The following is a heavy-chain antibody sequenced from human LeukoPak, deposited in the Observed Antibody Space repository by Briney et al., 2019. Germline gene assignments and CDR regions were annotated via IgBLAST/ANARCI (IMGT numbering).Heavy chain of an antibody. J-gene: IGHJ5*02. CDR1: GFTVSSNY. CDR3: ARVRVFAKLSVVRPREVNCFDP. CDR2: IYSGGST. D-gene: IGHD2-21*01. Sequence: PGGSLRLSCAASGFTVSSNYMNWVRQAPGKGLEWVSVIYSGGSTYYADSVKGRFTISRDNSKNTLYLQMNNLRAEDTAVYYCARVRVFAKLSVVRPREVNCFDPWGQGTLVTVSS. V-gene: IGHV3-53*01.